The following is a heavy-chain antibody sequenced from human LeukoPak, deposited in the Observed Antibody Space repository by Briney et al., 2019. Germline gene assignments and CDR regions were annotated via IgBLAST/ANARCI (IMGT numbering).Heavy chain of an antibody. J-gene: IGHJ4*02. V-gene: IGHV4-39*01. D-gene: IGHD3-10*01. CDR1: GDSISSSSYY. CDR3: ARTGGANPTWFTYYFDY. CDR2: IYYSGST. Sequence: SETLSLTCTVSGDSISSSSYYWGWIRQPPGKGLECIGSIYYSGSTYYNSSLKSRVTISADTSKNQFSLKLSSVTAADTAVYYCARTGGANPTWFTYYFDYWGQGTLVTVSS.